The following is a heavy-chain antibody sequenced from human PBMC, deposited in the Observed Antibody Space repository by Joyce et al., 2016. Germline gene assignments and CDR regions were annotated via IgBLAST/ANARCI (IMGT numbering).Heavy chain of an antibody. D-gene: IGHD1-1*01. CDR1: GGSVISGNYY. CDR3: ARELNFVGAFDI. CDR2: IYYRRTT. J-gene: IGHJ3*02. Sequence: QVQLQESGPGLVKPSETLSLTCTVFGGSVISGNYYWSWIRQPPGKELEWIGCIYYRRTTKYNPSLKSRVTMSLDTSKNHFSLKLSSVTAADTAVYYCARELNFVGAFDIWGQGTMVTFSS. V-gene: IGHV4-61*03.